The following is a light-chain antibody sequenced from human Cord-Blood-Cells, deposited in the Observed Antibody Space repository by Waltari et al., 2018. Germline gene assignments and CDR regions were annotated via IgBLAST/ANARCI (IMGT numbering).Light chain of an antibody. Sequence: QSALTQPASVSGSPGQSITISCTGTSSDVGGYNYASWYQRHPGKAPKRMIYDVSNRPSGVSNRFSGSKSGNAASLTISGLQAEGEADYYCSSYTSSSTVVFGGGTKLTVL. J-gene: IGLJ2*01. CDR2: DVS. CDR3: SSYTSSSTVV. CDR1: SSDVGGYNY. V-gene: IGLV2-14*01.